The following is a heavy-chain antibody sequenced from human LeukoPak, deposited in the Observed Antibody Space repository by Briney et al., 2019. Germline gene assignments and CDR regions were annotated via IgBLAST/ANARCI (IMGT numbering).Heavy chain of an antibody. CDR1: GYIFTSYW. CDR2: IYPGDSDT. CDR3: ARQRSGSYFPDLYDY. V-gene: IGHV5-51*01. D-gene: IGHD1-26*01. Sequence: GASLQISCKGSGYIFTSYWIGWVRQVPGKGLEWMGIIYPGDSDTSYSPSFQGQVTISVDKSMSTAYLQWSSLKASHTAMYYCARQRSGSYFPDLYDYWGQGTLVTVSS. J-gene: IGHJ4*02.